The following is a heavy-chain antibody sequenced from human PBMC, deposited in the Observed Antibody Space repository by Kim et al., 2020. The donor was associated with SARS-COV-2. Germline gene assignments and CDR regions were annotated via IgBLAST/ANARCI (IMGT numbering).Heavy chain of an antibody. CDR1: RTRSTSTLTHT. D-gene: IGHD3-10*01. J-gene: IGHJ4*02. Sequence: SETLSLTCTRTRTRSTSTLTHTLSRPISTLTRLQCIAISTHSGSTSCNPSLNSRITISVDTSNNQFSLKLSSVTAADTTVYYCARDVDTSGSFDYWSQGT. CDR2: STHSGST. CDR3: ARDVDTSGSFDY. V-gene: IGHV4-39*07.